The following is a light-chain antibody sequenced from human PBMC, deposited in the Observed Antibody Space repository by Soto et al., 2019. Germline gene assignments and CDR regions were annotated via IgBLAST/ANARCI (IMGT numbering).Light chain of an antibody. CDR1: SSNIGNNY. CDR2: DNN. CDR3: GTWDSSLSAGWGV. Sequence: QSVLTQPPSVSAAPGQKVTISCSGSSSNIGNNYVSWYQHLPGTAPKLLIYDNNKRPSGIPDRFSGSNSGTSATLGITGLQTGDEADYYCGTWDSSLSAGWGVFGGGTKVTVL. J-gene: IGLJ2*01. V-gene: IGLV1-51*01.